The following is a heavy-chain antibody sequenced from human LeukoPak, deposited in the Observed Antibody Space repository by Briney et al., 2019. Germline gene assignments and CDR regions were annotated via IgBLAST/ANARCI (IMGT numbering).Heavy chain of an antibody. D-gene: IGHD3-22*01. CDR1: GFTFSSFA. J-gene: IGHJ5*02. V-gene: IGHV3-23*01. CDR3: AKDQVVITTTGSWFDP. Sequence: GGSLRLSCVASGFTFSSFAMSWFRQAPGRGLEWVSAIDGSGGSTYYADSVKGRFTISRDNSKNTLYLQMNSLRAEDTAVYYCAKDQVVITTTGSWFDPWGQGTLVTVSS. CDR2: IDGSGGST.